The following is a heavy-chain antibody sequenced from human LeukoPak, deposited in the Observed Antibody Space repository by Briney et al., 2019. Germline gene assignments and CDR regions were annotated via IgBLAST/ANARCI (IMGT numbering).Heavy chain of an antibody. CDR3: ARDGYSSGWYDFDY. CDR2: ITYDGSNK. J-gene: IGHJ4*02. Sequence: GGSLRLSCAASGFTFSTYAMHWVRQAPGKGLEWVAGITYDGSNKYYADSVKGRFTISRYNSKNTLYLQMNSLRAEDTAVYYCARDGYSSGWYDFDYWGQGTLVTVSS. D-gene: IGHD6-19*01. V-gene: IGHV3-30-3*01. CDR1: GFTFSTYA.